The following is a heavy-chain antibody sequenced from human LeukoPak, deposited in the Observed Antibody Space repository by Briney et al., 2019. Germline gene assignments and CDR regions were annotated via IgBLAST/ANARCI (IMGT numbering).Heavy chain of an antibody. D-gene: IGHD3-16*02. CDR3: AKDQMITFGGVIVIVAVDY. CDR1: GFTFSSYY. CDR2: ISGSGGST. J-gene: IGHJ4*02. Sequence: GGSLRLSCAVSGFTFSSYYMRGGRQAPGKGLEWVSAISGSGGSTYYADSVKGRFTISRDNSKNTLYLQMNSLRAEDTAVYYCAKDQMITFGGVIVIVAVDYWGQGTLVTVSS. V-gene: IGHV3-23*01.